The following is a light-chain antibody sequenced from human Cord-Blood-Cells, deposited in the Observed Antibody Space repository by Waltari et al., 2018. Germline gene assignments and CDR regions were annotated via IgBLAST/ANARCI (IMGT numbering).Light chain of an antibody. V-gene: IGLV1-40*01. Sequence: QSVLTQPPSVSGAQGQWVTISCTGSSSHIGAGCDVHWYQQPTSTAPKLHNYGNSNRPSGVPDRCSGAKAGSAASLAFTGLEAEDEADYYSQSDDSSLSGVVCGGGTMLTVL. CDR1: SSHIGAGCD. CDR2: GNS. CDR3: QSDDSSLSGVV. J-gene: IGLJ2*01.